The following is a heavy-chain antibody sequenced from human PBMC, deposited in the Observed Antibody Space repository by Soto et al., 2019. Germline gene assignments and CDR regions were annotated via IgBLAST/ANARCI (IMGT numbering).Heavy chain of an antibody. CDR1: GYTFTSYA. V-gene: IGHV1-3*01. Sequence: QVQLVQSGAEVKKPGASVKVSCKASGYTFTSYAMHWVRQAPGQRLEWMGWINAGNGNTKYSQKFRGRVTITRDTSASTAYMELSSLRSEDTAVYYCARDYSNYNSYWFDPWGQGTLVTVSS. D-gene: IGHD4-4*01. CDR3: ARDYSNYNSYWFDP. J-gene: IGHJ5*02. CDR2: INAGNGNT.